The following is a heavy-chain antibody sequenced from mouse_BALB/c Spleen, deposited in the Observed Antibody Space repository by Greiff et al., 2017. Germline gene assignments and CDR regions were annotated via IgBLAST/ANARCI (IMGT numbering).Heavy chain of an antibody. J-gene: IGHJ2*01. CDR3: ARDGGYYYGSSFDY. V-gene: IGHV7-3*02. CDR2: IRNKANGYTT. D-gene: IGHD1-1*01. Sequence: EVKLVESGGGLVQPGGSLRLSCATSGFTFTDYYMSWVRQPPGKALEWLGFIRNKANGYTTEYSASVKGRFTISRDNSQSILYLQMNTLRAEDSATYYCARDGGYYYGSSFDYWGQGTTLTVSS. CDR1: GFTFTDYY.